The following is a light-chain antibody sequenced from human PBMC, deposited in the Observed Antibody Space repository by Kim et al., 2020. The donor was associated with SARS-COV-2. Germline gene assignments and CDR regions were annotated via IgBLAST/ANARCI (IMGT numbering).Light chain of an antibody. Sequence: SYELTQPPSVSVSPGQTASITCSGDKLGDKYACWYQQKPGQSPVLVIYQDSKRPSGIPERFSGSNSGNTATLTISGTQAMDEADYYCQAWDRGGVFGGGT. J-gene: IGLJ3*02. V-gene: IGLV3-1*01. CDR2: QDS. CDR1: KLGDKY. CDR3: QAWDRGGV.